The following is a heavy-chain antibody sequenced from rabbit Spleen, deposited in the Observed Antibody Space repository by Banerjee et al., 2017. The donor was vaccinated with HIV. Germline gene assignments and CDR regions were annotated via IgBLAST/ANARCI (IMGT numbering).Heavy chain of an antibody. CDR1: GFSFSGSYW. Sequence: EESGGGLVQPEGSLTLTCTASGFSFSGSYWICWVRQAPGKRPEYIACIDISGGNGYYANWVNGRFTISKTSSTAVTLQMTSLTDADTGTYFCARDRGGSNGYLSYGHVTLDLWGQGTLVTVS. J-gene: IGHJ4*01. CDR2: IDISGGNG. CDR3: ARDRGGSNGYLSYGHVTLDL. V-gene: IGHV1S45*01. D-gene: IGHD1-1*01.